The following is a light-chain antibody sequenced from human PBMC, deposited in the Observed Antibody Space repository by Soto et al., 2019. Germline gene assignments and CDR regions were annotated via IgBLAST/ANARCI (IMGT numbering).Light chain of an antibody. CDR3: QQYNNWWT. J-gene: IGKJ1*01. V-gene: IGKV3-15*01. CDR1: QSVSNN. Sequence: EIVMTQSPATLSASPGERATLSCRASQSVSNNLAWYYQKPGQAARLLIYGASTRATGIPARFSGSGSGTEFTLTISSLQPEDFAVYYCQQYNNWWTFGQGTKVEIK. CDR2: GAS.